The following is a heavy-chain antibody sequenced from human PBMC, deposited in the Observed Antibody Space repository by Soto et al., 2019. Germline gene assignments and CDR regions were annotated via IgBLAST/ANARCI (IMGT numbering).Heavy chain of an antibody. CDR3: VKEGLLPPGHYFDY. D-gene: IGHD2-15*01. V-gene: IGHV3-64D*08. Sequence: GGSLRLSCLTSGFTFSNYALYWVRQTPGKGLEFVSTISGNGDRTYYADSVKGRFTIARDNSKNTLYLQMSSLRPEDTALYYCVKEGLLPPGHYFDYWGQGALVTVSS. J-gene: IGHJ4*02. CDR2: ISGNGDRT. CDR1: GFTFSNYA.